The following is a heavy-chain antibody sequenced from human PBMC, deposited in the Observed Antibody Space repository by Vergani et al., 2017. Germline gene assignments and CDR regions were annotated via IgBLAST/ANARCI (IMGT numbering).Heavy chain of an antibody. CDR3: AKGSHSDIVVVPAAPTGYFDL. CDR1: GFTFDDYT. D-gene: IGHD2-2*01. J-gene: IGHJ2*01. Sequence: EVQLVESGGVVVQPGGSLRLSCAASGFTFDDYTMHWVRQAPGKGLEWVSLISWDGGSTYYADSVKGRFTISRDNSKTTLYLQMNSLRAEDTAVYYCAKGSHSDIVVVPAAPTGYFDLWGRGTLVTVSS. V-gene: IGHV3-43*01. CDR2: ISWDGGST.